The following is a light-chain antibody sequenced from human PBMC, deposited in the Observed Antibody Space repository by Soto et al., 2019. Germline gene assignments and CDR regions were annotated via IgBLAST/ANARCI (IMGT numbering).Light chain of an antibody. CDR3: QSYDSSLSRLV. V-gene: IGLV1-40*01. J-gene: IGLJ1*01. Sequence: QSVLPQPPSVSGAPGQRVTISCTGSSSNIGAGYDVHWYQQLPGTAPKLLIYGNSNRPSGVTDRFSGCKSGTSASLAITGLQAEDEADYYCQSYDSSLSRLVLGTGTKRTVL. CDR1: SSNIGAGYD. CDR2: GNS.